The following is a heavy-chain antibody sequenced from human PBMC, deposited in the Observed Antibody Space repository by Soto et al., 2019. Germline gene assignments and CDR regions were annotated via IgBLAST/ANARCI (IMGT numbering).Heavy chain of an antibody. V-gene: IGHV4-30-4*01. CDR1: GGSISSGDYY. Sequence: SETLSLTCTVSGGSISSGDYYWSWIRQPPGKGLEWIGYIYYSGSTYYNPSLKSRVTISVDTSKNQFSLKLSSVTAADTAVYYCARDGGDYYYYYYYGMDVRGQGTTVTVSS. J-gene: IGHJ6*02. CDR3: ARDGGDYYYYYYYGMDV. CDR2: IYYSGST. D-gene: IGHD4-17*01.